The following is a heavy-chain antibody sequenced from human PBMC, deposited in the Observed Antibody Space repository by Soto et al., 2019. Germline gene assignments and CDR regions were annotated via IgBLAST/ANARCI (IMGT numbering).Heavy chain of an antibody. D-gene: IGHD2-15*01. CDR2: IIPILGIA. Sequence: SVKVSCKASGYTFTSYAMHWVRQAPGQGLEWMGRIIPILGIANYAQKFQGRVTITADKSTSTAYMELSSLRSEDTAVYYCARGPPSVVDYGMDVWGQGTTVTVS. V-gene: IGHV1-69*04. CDR3: ARGPPSVVDYGMDV. J-gene: IGHJ6*02. CDR1: GYTFTSYA.